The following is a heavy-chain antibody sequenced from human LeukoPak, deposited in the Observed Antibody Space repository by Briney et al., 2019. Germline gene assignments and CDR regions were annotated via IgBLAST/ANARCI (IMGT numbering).Heavy chain of an antibody. CDR3: ARLPGVYYYDSSGYLGYYFDY. J-gene: IGHJ4*02. V-gene: IGHV4-4*07. D-gene: IGHD3-22*01. CDR1: GGSISSYY. Sequence: PSETLSLTCTVSGGSISSYYWSWIRQPAGKGLEWIGRIYTSGSTNYNPSLKSRVTISVDTSKNQFSLKLSSVTAADTAVYYCARLPGVYYYDSSGYLGYYFDYWGQGTLVTVSS. CDR2: IYTSGST.